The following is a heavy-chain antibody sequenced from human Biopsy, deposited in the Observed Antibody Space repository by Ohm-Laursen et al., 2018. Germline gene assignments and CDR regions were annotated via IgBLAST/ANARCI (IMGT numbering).Heavy chain of an antibody. V-gene: IGHV4-31*01. Sequence: TLSLTCTVSGGSISSGGSYWSWLRPRPGKGLGWIGYIFNSTNTYYNPSLKNLITISGDTSKNQFSLKLNSVTAADTTVYYCARGDYFDSNGYFWFDPWGQGTLVTVSS. CDR3: ARGDYFDSNGYFWFDP. J-gene: IGHJ5*02. D-gene: IGHD3-22*01. CDR2: IFNSTNT. CDR1: GGSISSGGSY.